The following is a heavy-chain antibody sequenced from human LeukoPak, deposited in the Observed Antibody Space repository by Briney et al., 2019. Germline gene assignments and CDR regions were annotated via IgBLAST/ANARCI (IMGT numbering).Heavy chain of an antibody. J-gene: IGHJ1*01. CDR2: ISYDGSNK. CDR1: GFTFSSYA. CDR3: ARALDSSGPEYFQH. V-gene: IGHV3-30*04. D-gene: IGHD3-22*01. Sequence: GGSLRLSCAASGFTFSSYAMHWVRQAPGKGLEWVAVISYDGSNKYYADSVKGRFTISRDNSKNTLYLQMNSLRAEDTAVYYCARALDSSGPEYFQHWGQGTLVTVSS.